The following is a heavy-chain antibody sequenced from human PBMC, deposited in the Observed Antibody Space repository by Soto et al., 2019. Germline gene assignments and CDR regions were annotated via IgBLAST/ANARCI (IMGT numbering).Heavy chain of an antibody. J-gene: IGHJ4*02. CDR2: INPSGGST. CDR1: GYTFTSYY. D-gene: IGHD6-19*01. V-gene: IGHV1-46*01. Sequence: ASVKVSCKASGYTFTSYYMHWVRQAPGQGLEWMGIINPSGGSTSYAQKFQGRVTMTRDTSTSTAYMELRSLRSDDTAVYYCARVSRAVAGDYFDYWGQGTLVTVSS. CDR3: ARVSRAVAGDYFDY.